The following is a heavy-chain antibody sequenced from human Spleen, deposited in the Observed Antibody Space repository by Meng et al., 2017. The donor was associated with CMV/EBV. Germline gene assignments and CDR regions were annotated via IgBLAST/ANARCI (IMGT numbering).Heavy chain of an antibody. D-gene: IGHD5-18*01. CDR2: INYSGST. CDR3: ARERAGYSYGRLFSYGMDV. J-gene: IGHJ6*02. Sequence: SETRSLTCTVSGRSISGYYWRRTRQPPGKGLEWIGDINYSGSTNYNPSLKSRVTISVDTSKNQFSLKLSSVTAADTAVYYCARERAGYSYGRLFSYGMDVWGQGTTVTVSS. V-gene: IGHV4-59*01. CDR1: GRSISGYY.